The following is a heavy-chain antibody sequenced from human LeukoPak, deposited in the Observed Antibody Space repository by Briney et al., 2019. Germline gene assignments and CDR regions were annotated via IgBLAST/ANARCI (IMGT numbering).Heavy chain of an antibody. D-gene: IGHD3-3*01. Sequence: MPSETLSLTCTVSGGSISSYYWSWIRQPAGKGLEWIGRIYTSGSTNYNPSLKSRVTMSVDTSKNQFSLKLSSVTAADTAVYYCARGWDDDFWSGYPYFDYWGQGTLVTVSS. CDR1: GGSISSYY. CDR3: ARGWDDDFWSGYPYFDY. CDR2: IYTSGST. J-gene: IGHJ4*02. V-gene: IGHV4-4*07.